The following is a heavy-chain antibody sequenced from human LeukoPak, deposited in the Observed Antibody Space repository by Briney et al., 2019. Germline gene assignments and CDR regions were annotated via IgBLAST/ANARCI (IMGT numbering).Heavy chain of an antibody. CDR2: IKSRSDGGTI. J-gene: IGHJ4*02. V-gene: IGHV3-15*01. D-gene: IGHD3-9*01. CDR3: SHDDNDS. CDR1: GFSFPYAW. Sequence: GGSLRLSCAASGFSFPYAWMSWVRQAPGKGLEWVGRIKSRSDGGTIDYAPHVKGRFSISRDDSKNTLCLQMNSLKPEDTAVYYCSHDDNDSWGQGTLVTVSS.